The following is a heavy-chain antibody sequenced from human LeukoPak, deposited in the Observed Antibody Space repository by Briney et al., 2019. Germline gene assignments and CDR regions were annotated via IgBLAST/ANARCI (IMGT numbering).Heavy chain of an antibody. V-gene: IGHV4-39*01. CDR2: IHHGGTT. J-gene: IGHJ5*02. Sequence: SETLSLTCTVSGDSISRSSYYWGWIRQPPGKGLERIGSIHHGGTTYYNPSLKSRVTISVDTSENQFSLRLSSVTTADTAVYYCARRGYDILTGYYGWFDPWGQGTLVTVSS. CDR1: GDSISRSSYY. CDR3: ARRGYDILTGYYGWFDP. D-gene: IGHD3-9*01.